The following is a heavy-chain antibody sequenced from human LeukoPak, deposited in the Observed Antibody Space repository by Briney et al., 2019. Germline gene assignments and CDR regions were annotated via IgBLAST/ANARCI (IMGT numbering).Heavy chain of an antibody. CDR2: IYYSGST. CDR1: GGSISTYY. D-gene: IGHD7-27*01. J-gene: IGHJ4*02. CDR3: RVGRTGDSPAGDY. Sequence: PSETLSLTCTVSGGSISTYYWSWIRQPPGKGLEWIGYIYYSGSTNYNPSLKSRVTISVDTSKNQFSLKLSSVTADDTAVYYCRVGRTGDSPAGDYWGQGTLVTVSS. V-gene: IGHV4-59*01.